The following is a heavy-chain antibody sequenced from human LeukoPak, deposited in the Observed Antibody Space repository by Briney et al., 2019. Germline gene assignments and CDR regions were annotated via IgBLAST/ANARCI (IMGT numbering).Heavy chain of an antibody. CDR2: ISGSGGST. J-gene: IGHJ3*02. V-gene: IGHV3-23*01. D-gene: IGHD6-19*01. CDR1: GFTFSSYA. Sequence: GGSLRLSCAASGFTFSSYAMSWVRQAPGKGLEWVSAISGSGGSTYYADSVKGRFTISRDNSKNTLYLQMNSLRAEDTAVYYCAEDPQWLVRWDAFDIWGQGTMVTVSS. CDR3: AEDPQWLVRWDAFDI.